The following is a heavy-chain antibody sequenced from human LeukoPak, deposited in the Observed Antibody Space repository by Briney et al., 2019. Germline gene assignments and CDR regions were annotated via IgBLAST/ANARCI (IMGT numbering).Heavy chain of an antibody. Sequence: GGSLRLSCAASGFTVSSNYMSWVRQAPGKGPEWVSLIYSGGSTYYADSVKGRFTISRDNSKNTLYLQMNSLRAEDTAVYYCASSAAAAQYYFNYWGRGTLVTVSS. CDR1: GFTVSSNY. CDR3: ASSAAAAQYYFNY. V-gene: IGHV3-66*01. CDR2: IYSGGST. D-gene: IGHD2-15*01. J-gene: IGHJ4*02.